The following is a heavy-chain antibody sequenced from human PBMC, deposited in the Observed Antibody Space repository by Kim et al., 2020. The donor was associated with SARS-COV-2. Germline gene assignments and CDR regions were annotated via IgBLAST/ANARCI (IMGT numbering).Heavy chain of an antibody. V-gene: IGHV4-59*01. CDR1: GGSISSYY. CDR3: ARAPDSAGLGPRKLKPWAAAGTYYFDY. J-gene: IGHJ4*02. D-gene: IGHD6-13*01. CDR2: IYYSGST. Sequence: SETLSLTCTVSGGSISSYYWSWIRQPPGKGLEWIGYIYYSGSTNYNPSLKSRVTISVDTSKNQFSLKLSSVTAADTAVYYCARAPDSAGLGPRKLKPWAAAGTYYFDYWGQGTLVTVSS.